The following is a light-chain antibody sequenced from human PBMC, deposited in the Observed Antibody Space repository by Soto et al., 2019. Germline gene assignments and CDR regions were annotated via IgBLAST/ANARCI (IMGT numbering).Light chain of an antibody. V-gene: IGLV2-23*01. J-gene: IGLJ2*01. Sequence: QSVLTQPASVSGSPGQSITISCTGTFSDIGSYNLVSWYQQHPGTAPKLMIYEDTKRPSGVSSRFSGSKSGYTASLTISGLQAEDEADYYCCSYAGSSTVVFGGGTKVTVL. CDR2: EDT. CDR1: FSDIGSYNL. CDR3: CSYAGSSTVV.